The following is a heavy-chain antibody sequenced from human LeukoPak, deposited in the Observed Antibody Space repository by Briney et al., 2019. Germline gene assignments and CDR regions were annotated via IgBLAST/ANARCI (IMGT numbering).Heavy chain of an antibody. D-gene: IGHD2-21*02. CDR1: GFTVSSNH. J-gene: IGHJ6*04. CDR2: IYNHGNT. V-gene: IGHV3-53*01. CDR3: ARDREVVTARAQMDV. Sequence: GGSLRLSCAVSGFTVSSNHMSWVRQAPGKGLEWVSVIYNHGNTYYTDSVKGRFTISRDNSKNTVFLQMNSLRAEDTAMYYCARDREVVTARAQMDVWGKGTTVTVSS.